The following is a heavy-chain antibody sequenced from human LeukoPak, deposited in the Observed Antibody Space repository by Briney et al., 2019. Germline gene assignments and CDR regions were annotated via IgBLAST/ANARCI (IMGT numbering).Heavy chain of an antibody. V-gene: IGHV4-59*08. J-gene: IGHJ2*01. CDR2: IYYSGST. CDR1: GGSISSYY. CDR3: ARQGTSGSHWYFDL. D-gene: IGHD6-19*01. Sequence: SETLSLTCTVSGGSISSYYWSWIRQPPGKGLEWIGYIYYSGSTNYNPSLKSRVTISVDTSKNQFSLRLSSVTAADTAVFYCARQGTSGSHWYFDLWGRGTLVTVSS.